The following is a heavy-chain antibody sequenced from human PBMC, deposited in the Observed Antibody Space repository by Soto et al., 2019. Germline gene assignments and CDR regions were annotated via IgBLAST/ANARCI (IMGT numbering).Heavy chain of an antibody. Sequence: ASVKVSCKASGYTFTSYAMHWVRQAPGQRLEWMGWINAGNGNTKYSQKFQGRVTITRDTSASTAYMELSSLRSEDTAVYYCARAMIGPSGRRKDYYYYGMDVWGQGTTVTVSS. J-gene: IGHJ6*02. CDR2: INAGNGNT. CDR1: GYTFTSYA. CDR3: ARAMIGPSGRRKDYYYYGMDV. V-gene: IGHV1-3*01. D-gene: IGHD3-10*02.